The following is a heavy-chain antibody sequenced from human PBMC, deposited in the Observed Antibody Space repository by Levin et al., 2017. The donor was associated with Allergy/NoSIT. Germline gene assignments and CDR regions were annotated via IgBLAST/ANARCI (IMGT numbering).Heavy chain of an antibody. V-gene: IGHV3-33*01. D-gene: IGHD4-17*01. CDR2: IWYDGSNK. Sequence: GGSLRLSCAASGFTFSSYGMHWVRQAPGKGLEWVAVIWYDGSNKYYADSVKGRFTISRDNSKNTLYLQMNSLRAEDTAVYYCARDPGTVTWGLFDYWGQGTLVTVSS. J-gene: IGHJ4*02. CDR1: GFTFSSYG. CDR3: ARDPGTVTWGLFDY.